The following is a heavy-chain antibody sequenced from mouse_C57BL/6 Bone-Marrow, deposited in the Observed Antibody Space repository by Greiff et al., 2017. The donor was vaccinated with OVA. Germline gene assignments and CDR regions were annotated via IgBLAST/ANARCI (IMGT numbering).Heavy chain of an antibody. Sequence: VQLQQPGAELVKPGASVKLSCKASGYTFTSYWMQWVKQRPGQGLEWIGEIDPSDSYTNYNQKFKGKATLTVDKSSSTAYMQLSSLTSEDSAVYYCAREGLRLYFDVWGTGTTVTVSS. V-gene: IGHV1-50*01. CDR1: GYTFTSYW. CDR2: IDPSDSYT. D-gene: IGHD2-4*01. CDR3: AREGLRLYFDV. J-gene: IGHJ1*03.